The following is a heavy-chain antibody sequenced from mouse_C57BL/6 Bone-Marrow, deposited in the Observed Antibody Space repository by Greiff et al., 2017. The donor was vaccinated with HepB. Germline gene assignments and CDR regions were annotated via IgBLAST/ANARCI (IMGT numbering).Heavy chain of an antibody. Sequence: VQLQQSGAELAKPGASVKLSCKASGYTFTSYWMHWVNQRPGQGLEWIGYINPSSGYTKYNQKFKDKATVTADKSSSTAYMQLSSLTYEDSAVYYCARGYSNYFDYWGQGTTLTVSS. CDR3: ARGYSNYFDY. J-gene: IGHJ2*01. V-gene: IGHV1-7*01. CDR1: GYTFTSYW. CDR2: INPSSGYT. D-gene: IGHD2-5*01.